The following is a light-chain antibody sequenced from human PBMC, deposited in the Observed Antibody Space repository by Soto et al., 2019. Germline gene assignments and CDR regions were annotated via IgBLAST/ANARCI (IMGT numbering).Light chain of an antibody. V-gene: IGKV3-15*01. CDR1: QSVSSN. CDR3: QHYNIRHSGFT. CDR2: GAS. J-gene: IGKJ5*01. Sequence: IEMTRYSALMPVSPGQRATVSCRSSQSVSSNLAWYQQKPGQAPRLLIYGASTMASRIPARFSGSGSGTEFTLTLSILQSEHFAVSSCQHYNIRHSGFTFGRGTRLEIK.